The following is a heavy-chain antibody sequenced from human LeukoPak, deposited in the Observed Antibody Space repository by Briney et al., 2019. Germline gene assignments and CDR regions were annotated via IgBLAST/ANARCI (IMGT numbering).Heavy chain of an antibody. J-gene: IGHJ4*02. CDR1: GGSTSPYF. CDR2: VYTNDGST. V-gene: IGHV4-4*09. Sequence: PSETLTLTCTVSGGSTSPYFWSWVRQPPGKGLEWIGCVYTNDGSTKYNPSLKSRVTMSVDTSKNQISLKLSSVTAADTAIYYCARRQTYFDYWGQGTLVTVSS. CDR3: ARRQTYFDY.